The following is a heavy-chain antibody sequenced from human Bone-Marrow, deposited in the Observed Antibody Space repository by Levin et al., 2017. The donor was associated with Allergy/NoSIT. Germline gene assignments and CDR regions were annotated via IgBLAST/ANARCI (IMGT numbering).Heavy chain of an antibody. CDR1: GFTFTTTW. D-gene: IGHD5-18*01. Sequence: ETLSLTCAASGFTFTTTWMSWVRQAPGKGLEWVANIKHDGSEKNYVDSVKGQFTISRDNAKNSLDLQMNSLRAEDTAVYYCAREGYLDYWGQGTLVTVSS. CDR2: IKHDGSEK. V-gene: IGHV3-7*01. CDR3: AREGYLDY. J-gene: IGHJ4*02.